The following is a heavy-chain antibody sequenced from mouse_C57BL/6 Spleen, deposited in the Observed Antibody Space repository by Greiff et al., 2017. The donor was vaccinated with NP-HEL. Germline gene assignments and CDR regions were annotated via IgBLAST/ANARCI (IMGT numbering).Heavy chain of an antibody. CDR3: AREEGYDGPYYYAMDY. J-gene: IGHJ4*01. V-gene: IGHV1-31*01. Sequence: VQLKESGPELVKPGASVKISCKASGYSFTGYYMHWVKQSHGNILDWIGYIYPYNGVSSYNQKFKGKATLTVDKSSSTAYMELRSLTSEDSAVYYCAREEGYDGPYYYAMDYWGQGTSVTVSS. CDR2: IYPYNGVS. D-gene: IGHD2-14*01. CDR1: GYSFTGYY.